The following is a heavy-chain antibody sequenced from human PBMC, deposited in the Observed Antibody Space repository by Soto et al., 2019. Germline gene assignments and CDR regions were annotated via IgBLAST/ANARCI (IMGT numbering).Heavy chain of an antibody. Sequence: QVQLVESGGGVVQPGRSLRLSCAASGFTFSIFGMHWVRQAPGKGLEWAAIIWYDGSNAYYADSVRGRFTISRDNSKNTVYLQMNSLRAEDTAVYYCARHKGSITVVSGISQEGYFDSWGQGTLVTVSS. CDR3: ARHKGSITVVSGISQEGYFDS. D-gene: IGHD6-19*01. CDR1: GFTFSIFG. CDR2: IWYDGSNA. V-gene: IGHV3-33*01. J-gene: IGHJ4*02.